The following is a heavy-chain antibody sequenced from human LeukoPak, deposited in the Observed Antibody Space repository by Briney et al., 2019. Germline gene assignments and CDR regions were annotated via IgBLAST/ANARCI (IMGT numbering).Heavy chain of an antibody. CDR3: ARANYDSSGYYYVGLDY. Sequence: PGGSLRLSCAASGFTVSSNYMSWVRQAPGKGLEWVSVIYSGGSTYYADSVKGRFTISRDNSKNTLYLQMNSLRAEDTAVYYCARANYDSSGYYYVGLDYWGQGTLVTVSS. CDR2: IYSGGST. V-gene: IGHV3-53*01. CDR1: GFTVSSNY. J-gene: IGHJ4*02. D-gene: IGHD3-22*01.